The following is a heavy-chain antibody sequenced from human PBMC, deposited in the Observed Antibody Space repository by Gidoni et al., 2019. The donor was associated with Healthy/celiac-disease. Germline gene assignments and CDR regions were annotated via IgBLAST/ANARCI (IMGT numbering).Heavy chain of an antibody. J-gene: IGHJ4*02. Sequence: QVQLQESGPGLEKPSETLSLTCTVSVGSISSYYWSWIRQPPGKGLEWIGYIYYSGSTNYTPYLKSRVTISVDTSKNQFSLKLSSVTDADTAVYYCARVAVAGTDYFDYWGQGTLVTVSS. V-gene: IGHV4-59*08. D-gene: IGHD6-19*01. CDR2: IYYSGST. CDR3: ARVAVAGTDYFDY. CDR1: VGSISSYY.